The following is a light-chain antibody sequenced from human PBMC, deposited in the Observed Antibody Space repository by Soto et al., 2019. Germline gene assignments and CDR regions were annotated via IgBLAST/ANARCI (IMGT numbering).Light chain of an antibody. V-gene: IGKV3-15*01. J-gene: IGKJ1*01. CDR1: QSINTN. CDR3: QHYHHWPRT. CDR2: RAA. Sequence: DIVMTQSPATLSVSPGERATLSCRASQSINTNLAWYQEKPGQAPRLLIYRAATRATCIPARFSGSGSATEFTLTISSLQSEDFAVYYCQHYHHWPRTFGQGTKVEIK.